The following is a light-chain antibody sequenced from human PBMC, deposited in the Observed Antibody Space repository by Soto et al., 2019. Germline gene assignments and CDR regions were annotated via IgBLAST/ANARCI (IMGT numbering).Light chain of an antibody. V-gene: IGLV2-23*03. CDR3: CSYAGSFTFDV. Sequence: QSALTQPASVSGSPGQSITISCTGTSSDVGNYNLVSWYQQFPGTAPKLIIYEGSRRPSGVSNRFSGSKSGNTASLTISGLQAEDEADYYCCSYAGSFTFDVFGGGTKVTVL. CDR1: SSDVGNYNL. CDR2: EGS. J-gene: IGLJ2*01.